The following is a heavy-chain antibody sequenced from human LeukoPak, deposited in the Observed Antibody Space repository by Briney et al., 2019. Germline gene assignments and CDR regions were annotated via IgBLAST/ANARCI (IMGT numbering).Heavy chain of an antibody. CDR3: ARDSYYYGSGSYYYFDY. V-gene: IGHV4-59*12. J-gene: IGHJ4*02. D-gene: IGHD3-10*01. Sequence: SETLSLTCTVSGGSISSYYWSWIRQPPGKGLERIGYIYYSGSTNYNPSLKSRVTMSVDTSKNQFSLKLSSVTAADTAVYYCARDSYYYGSGSYYYFDYWGQGTLVTVSS. CDR1: GGSISSYY. CDR2: IYYSGST.